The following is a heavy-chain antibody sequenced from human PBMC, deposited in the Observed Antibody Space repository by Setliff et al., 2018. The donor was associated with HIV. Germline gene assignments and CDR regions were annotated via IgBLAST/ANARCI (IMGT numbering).Heavy chain of an antibody. J-gene: IGHJ4*02. CDR3: ARAYSDSGWYAWFDY. V-gene: IGHV1-8*01. Sequence: ASVKVSCKASGYTFTSKHINWVRQATGQGLEWLGWMDPSSAATGYAQKFQGRVTITTDESTSTAYMELSSLRSEDTAVYYCARAYSDSGWYAWFDYWGQGTLVTVSS. CDR2: MDPSSAAT. CDR1: GYTFTSKH. D-gene: IGHD6-19*01.